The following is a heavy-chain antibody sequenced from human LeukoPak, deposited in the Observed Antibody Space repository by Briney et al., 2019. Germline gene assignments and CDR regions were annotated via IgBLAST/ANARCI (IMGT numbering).Heavy chain of an antibody. CDR1: GYTFSTYD. CDR2: MNPNSGNT. CDR3: ARRALERRAGSWFDP. Sequence: ASVKVSCKASGYTFSTYDINWVRQAPGQGLEWVGWMNPNSGNTGYAQKFQGRVTFTRNTSISTAYMELSSLKSEDTAVYYCARRALERRAGSWFDPWGQGTLVTVSS. J-gene: IGHJ5*02. D-gene: IGHD3-3*01. V-gene: IGHV1-8*03.